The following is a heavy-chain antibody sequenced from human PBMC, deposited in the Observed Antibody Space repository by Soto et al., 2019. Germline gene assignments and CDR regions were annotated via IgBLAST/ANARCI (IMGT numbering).Heavy chain of an antibody. J-gene: IGHJ6*03. CDR1: GYTFTGYY. D-gene: IGHD2-15*01. V-gene: IGHV1-2*04. CDR3: ARGGWAAPALYHYYYYMDV. CDR2: INPNSGGT. Sequence: ASVKVSCKASGYTFTGYYMHWVRQAPGQGLEWMGWINPNSGGTNYAQKFQGWVTMTRDTSISTAYMELSRLRSDDTAVYYCARGGWAAPALYHYYYYMDVWGKGTTVTVSS.